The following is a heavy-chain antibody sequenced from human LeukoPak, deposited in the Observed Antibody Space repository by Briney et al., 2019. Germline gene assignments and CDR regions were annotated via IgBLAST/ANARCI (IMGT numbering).Heavy chain of an antibody. CDR1: GYTFTSYY. CDR2: INPSGGST. J-gene: IGHJ3*02. Sequence: GASVKVSCKASGYTFTSYYMHWVRQAPGQGLEWMGIINPSGGSTSYAQKFQGRVTMTRDTSTSTVYMELSSLRSEDTAVYYCARDIRITMVRGVIGAFDIWGQGTMVTVSS. V-gene: IGHV1-46*01. D-gene: IGHD3-10*01. CDR3: ARDIRITMVRGVIGAFDI.